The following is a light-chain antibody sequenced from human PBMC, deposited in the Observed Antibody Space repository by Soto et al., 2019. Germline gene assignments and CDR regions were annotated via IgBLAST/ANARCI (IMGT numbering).Light chain of an antibody. J-gene: IGLJ2*01. CDR3: SSYTSSTTRV. CDR2: EVS. Sequence: QSVLTQPASVSGSPGQSITISCTGTSSVVGGYNYVSWYQHHPGKAPKLMIYEVSNRPSGVSNRFSGSKSGNTASLTISGLQAEDGADYYCSSYTSSTTRVFGGGTKLTVL. CDR1: SSVVGGYNY. V-gene: IGLV2-14*01.